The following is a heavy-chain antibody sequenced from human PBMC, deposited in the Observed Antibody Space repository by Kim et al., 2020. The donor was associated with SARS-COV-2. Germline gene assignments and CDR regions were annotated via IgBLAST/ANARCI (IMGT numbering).Heavy chain of an antibody. CDR3: TRRVSATSNPDY. Sequence: SETLSLTCTVSGGSISSSSYYWGWIRQPPGKGLEWIGNIYYSGSTYYNPSLKIRVTISVDTSKNQFSLKLSSVTAADTAVYSCTRRVSATSNPDYWGQG. V-gene: IGHV4-39*01. CDR2: IYYSGST. CDR1: GGSISSSSYY. J-gene: IGHJ4*02.